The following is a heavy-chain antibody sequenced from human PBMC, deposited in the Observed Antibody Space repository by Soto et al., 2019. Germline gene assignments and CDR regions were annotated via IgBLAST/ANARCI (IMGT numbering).Heavy chain of an antibody. J-gene: IGHJ4*02. CDR2: IYYSGST. CDR1: GGSISSSSYY. Sequence: QLQLQESGPGLVKPSETLSLTCTVSGGSISSSSYYWGWIRQPPGKGLEWIGSIYYSGSTYYNPSLKSRVTISVDTSKNQFSLKLSSVTAADTAVYYCARPIGGWYYFDYWGQGTLVTVSS. D-gene: IGHD6-19*01. CDR3: ARPIGGWYYFDY. V-gene: IGHV4-39*01.